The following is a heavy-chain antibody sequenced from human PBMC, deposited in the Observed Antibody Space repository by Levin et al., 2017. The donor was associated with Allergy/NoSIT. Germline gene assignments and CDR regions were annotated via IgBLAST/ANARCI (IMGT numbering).Heavy chain of an antibody. CDR1: GFTFSSYW. CDR3: ARDFTRDGSNFRVFYDY. J-gene: IGHJ4*02. D-gene: IGHD5-24*01. CDR2: INQDGSDK. V-gene: IGHV3-7*01. Sequence: QTGGSLRLSCAASGFTFSSYWMGWVRQVPGKGLEWVANINQDGSDKGYVDSVRGRFTISRDNAESSLYLQMNNLRAGDTAVYYCARDFTRDGSNFRVFYDYWGQGILVTVSS.